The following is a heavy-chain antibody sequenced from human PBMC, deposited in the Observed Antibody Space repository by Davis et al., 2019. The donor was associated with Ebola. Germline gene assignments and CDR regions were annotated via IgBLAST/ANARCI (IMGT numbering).Heavy chain of an antibody. D-gene: IGHD1-26*01. J-gene: IGHJ4*02. V-gene: IGHV1-46*01. CDR3: ARDKSGSYGLSYFDY. CDR2: INPSGGST. Sequence: ASVKVSYKASGYTFTSYYMHWVRQAPGQGLEWMGIINPSGGSTSYAQKFQGRVTMTRDTSTSTVYMELSSLRSEDTAVYYCARDKSGSYGLSYFDYWGQGTLVTVSS. CDR1: GYTFTSYY.